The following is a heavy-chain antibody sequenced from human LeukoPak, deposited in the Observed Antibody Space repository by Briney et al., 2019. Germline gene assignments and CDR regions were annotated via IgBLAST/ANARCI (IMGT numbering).Heavy chain of an antibody. CDR1: GFSFSDYS. J-gene: IGHJ5*02. Sequence: SGGSLRLSCAASGFSFSDYSMNWVRQAPGKGLEWVSAISNDGGGTNYADFVKGRFTISRDNSKNTLFLQMNSLRAEDTALYYCAKGSSGYFVDLWGQGTLVTVSS. D-gene: IGHD3-22*01. V-gene: IGHV3-23*01. CDR3: AKGSSGYFVDL. CDR2: ISNDGGGT.